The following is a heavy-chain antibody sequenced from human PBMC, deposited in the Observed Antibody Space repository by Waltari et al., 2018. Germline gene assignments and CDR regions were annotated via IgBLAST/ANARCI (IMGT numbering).Heavy chain of an antibody. Sequence: QLQLQESGPGLVKPSETLSLTCTVSGGSISSSSYYWGWLRTPPGKGLEWIGRIYYSGSTYYNPSLKSRVTISVDTSKNQFSLKLSSVTAADTAVYYCARLSGSYYGEGFDPWGQGTLVTVSS. V-gene: IGHV4-39*01. CDR3: ARLSGSYYGEGFDP. CDR2: IYYSGST. CDR1: GGSISSSSYY. D-gene: IGHD1-26*01. J-gene: IGHJ5*02.